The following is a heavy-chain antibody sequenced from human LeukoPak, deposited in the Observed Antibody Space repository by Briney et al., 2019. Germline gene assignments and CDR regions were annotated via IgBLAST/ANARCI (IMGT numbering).Heavy chain of an antibody. J-gene: IGHJ4*02. V-gene: IGHV1-18*01. CDR3: ARDPGYYDSSGYPDY. CDR2: ISAYNGNT. CDR1: GYTFTSYG. Sequence: ASVKVSCKACGYTFTSYGISCVRQGPGQGLEWMGWISAYNGNTNYAQKLQGRVTMTTDTSTSTAYMELRSLRSDDTAVYYCARDPGYYDSSGYPDYWGQGTLVTVSS. D-gene: IGHD3-22*01.